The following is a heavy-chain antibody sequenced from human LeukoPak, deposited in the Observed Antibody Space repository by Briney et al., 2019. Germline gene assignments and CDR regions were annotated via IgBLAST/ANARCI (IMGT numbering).Heavy chain of an antibody. Sequence: SETLSLTCTVSGGSIGSYYWSWIRQPPGKGLEWIGYIYYSGSTNYNPSLKSRVTISVDTSKNQFSLKLSSVTAADTAVYYCARDAPYLDYGYDPGYYYGMDVWGQGTTVTVSS. D-gene: IGHD5-12*01. J-gene: IGHJ6*02. CDR2: IYYSGST. V-gene: IGHV4-59*01. CDR3: ARDAPYLDYGYDPGYYYGMDV. CDR1: GGSIGSYY.